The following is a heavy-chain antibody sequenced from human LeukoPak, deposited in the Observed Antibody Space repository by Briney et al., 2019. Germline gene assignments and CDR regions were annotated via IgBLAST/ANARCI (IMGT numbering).Heavy chain of an antibody. CDR2: MNPISGNT. D-gene: IGHD6-25*01. V-gene: IGHV1-8*01. J-gene: IGHJ4*02. CDR3: VRGAKCSGGGCDSKEYVYYFDY. Sequence: ASVKVSCKASGYTFTSYDINWVRQATGQGLEWMGWMNPISGNTGFAQKFQGRVTISRSTSISTAYMELSSLRSDDTAVYYCVRGAKCSGGGCDSKEYVYYFDYWGQGTLVTVSS. CDR1: GYTFTSYD.